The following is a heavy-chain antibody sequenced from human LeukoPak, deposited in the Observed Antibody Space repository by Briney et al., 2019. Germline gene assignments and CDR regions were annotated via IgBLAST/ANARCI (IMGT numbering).Heavy chain of an antibody. CDR2: ISSSSSYI. Sequence: HGGSLKLSCAASGFPFSSYSMNGVRQAPGKGLEWVSSISSSSSYIYYADSVKGRFTISRDNAKNSLYLQMNSLRAEDTAVYYCASNSSHFDYWGQGTLVTVSS. D-gene: IGHD5-18*01. CDR1: GFPFSSYS. J-gene: IGHJ4*02. CDR3: ASNSSHFDY. V-gene: IGHV3-21*01.